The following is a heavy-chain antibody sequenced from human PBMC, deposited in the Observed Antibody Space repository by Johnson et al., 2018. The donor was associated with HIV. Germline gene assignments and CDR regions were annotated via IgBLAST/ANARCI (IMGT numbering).Heavy chain of an antibody. Sequence: QMQLVESGGGLVKPGGSLRLSCAASGFSFSDSYMSWIRQAPGKGLEWVSYISSSGSTIYYADSVVKGRFTISRDNAKNSVFLQMNRLRVEDTAIYYCARQPDNFWSSDAFDIWGQGTMVTVSS. CDR1: GFSFSDSY. CDR2: ISSSGSTI. V-gene: IGHV3-11*04. D-gene: IGHD3-3*01. J-gene: IGHJ3*02. CDR3: ARQPDNFWSSDAFDI.